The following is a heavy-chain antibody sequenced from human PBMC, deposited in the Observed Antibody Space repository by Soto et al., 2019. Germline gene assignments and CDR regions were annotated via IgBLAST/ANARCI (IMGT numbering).Heavy chain of an antibody. CDR1: GFTFSSYA. D-gene: IGHD2-21*02. J-gene: IGHJ4*02. CDR2: IGGSGGST. V-gene: IGHV3-23*01. Sequence: EVQLLESGGGLVQPGGSMRLSCAASGFTFSSYAMSWVRQAPGKGLEWVSAIGGSGGSTYYADSVKGRFTISRDNSKNTLYLQMNSLRAEDTAVYYCAKQNGYGGNSELEYWGQGTLVTVSS. CDR3: AKQNGYGGNSELEY.